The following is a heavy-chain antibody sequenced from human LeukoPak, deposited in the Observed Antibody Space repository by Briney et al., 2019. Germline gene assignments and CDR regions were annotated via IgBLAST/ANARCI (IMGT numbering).Heavy chain of an antibody. CDR2: ISGSSGST. CDR3: AKDAYLVVPAANYYYYGMDV. D-gene: IGHD2-2*01. Sequence: GGSLRLSCAASGFTFSSYAMSWVRQAPGKGLEWVSAISGSSGSTYYADSVKGRFTISRDNSKNTLYLQMNSLRAEDTAVYYCAKDAYLVVPAANYYYYGMDVWGQGTTVTVSS. V-gene: IGHV3-23*01. J-gene: IGHJ6*02. CDR1: GFTFSSYA.